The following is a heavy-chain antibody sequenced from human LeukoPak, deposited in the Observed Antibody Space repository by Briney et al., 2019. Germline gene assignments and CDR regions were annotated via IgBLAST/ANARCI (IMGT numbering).Heavy chain of an antibody. V-gene: IGHV1-2*02. D-gene: IGHD6-19*01. CDR2: INPNSGGT. J-gene: IGHJ3*02. Sequence: ASVKVSCKASGYTFTGYYMHWVRQAPGQGLEWMGWINPNSGGTNYAQKFQGRVTMTRDTSISTAYMELSRLRSDDTAVYYCARYSSGWYSALDIWGQGTMVTVSS. CDR3: ARYSSGWYSALDI. CDR1: GYTFTGYY.